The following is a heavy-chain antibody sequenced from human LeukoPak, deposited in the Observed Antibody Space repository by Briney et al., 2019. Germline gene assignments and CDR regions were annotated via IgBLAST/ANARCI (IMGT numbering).Heavy chain of an antibody. CDR3: ARDDYGETFDY. J-gene: IGHJ4*02. CDR2: IYSGGST. V-gene: IGHV3-23*03. D-gene: IGHD4-17*01. CDR1: GFTFSSYA. Sequence: GGSLRLSCAASGFTFSSYAMSWVRQAPGKGLEWVSFIYSGGSTYYADSVKGRFTISRDNSKNTLYLQMNSLRAEDTAVYYCARDDYGETFDYWGQGTLVTVSS.